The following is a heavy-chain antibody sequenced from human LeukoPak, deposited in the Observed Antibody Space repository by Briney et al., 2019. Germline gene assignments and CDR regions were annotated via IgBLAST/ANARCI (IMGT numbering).Heavy chain of an antibody. CDR2: INHSGST. D-gene: IGHD3-10*01. CDR1: GGSFSGYY. CDR3: ARERIWSGDHDAFDI. Sequence: PPETLSLTCAVYGGSFSGYYWSWIRQPPGKGLEWIGEINHSGSTNYNPSLKSRVTISVDRSKNQFSLKLSSVTAADTAVYYCARERIWSGDHDAFDIWGQGTMVTVSS. J-gene: IGHJ3*02. V-gene: IGHV4-34*01.